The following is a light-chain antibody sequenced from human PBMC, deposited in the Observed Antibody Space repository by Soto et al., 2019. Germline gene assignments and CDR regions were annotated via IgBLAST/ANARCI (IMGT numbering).Light chain of an antibody. J-gene: IGLJ2*01. CDR2: EVI. V-gene: IGLV2-14*01. CDR1: EVGAHRF. CDR3: STYTSASTS. Sequence: QSALTQPASVSGSPGQSITISCTGTEVGAHRFVSWYQQVPGNAPKLLIYEVIKRPSGISPRFSGSKAGNTASLTISGLQADDEADYFCSTYTSASTSFGGGTKLTVL.